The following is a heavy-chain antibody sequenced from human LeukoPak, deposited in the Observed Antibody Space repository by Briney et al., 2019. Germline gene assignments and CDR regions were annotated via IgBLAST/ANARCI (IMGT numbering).Heavy chain of an antibody. CDR1: GGSISSYY. D-gene: IGHD2-2*02. CDR2: IYHSGST. CDR3: ARHRYCSSTSCYRPKYFQH. Sequence: PSETLSLTCTVSGGSISSYYWSWIRQPPGKGLEWIGSIYHSGSTYYNPSLKSRVTISVDTSKNQFSLKLSSVTAADTAVYYCARHRYCSSTSCYRPKYFQHWGQGTLVTVSS. J-gene: IGHJ1*01. V-gene: IGHV4-59*04.